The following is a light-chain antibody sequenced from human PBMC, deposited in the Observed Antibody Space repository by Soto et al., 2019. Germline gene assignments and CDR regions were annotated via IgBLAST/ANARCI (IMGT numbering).Light chain of an antibody. CDR3: QQYNSYSWT. V-gene: IGKV1-5*01. Sequence: DIQITQSPSSLSASVGDRVTITCRAGQYIGRYLNWYQQKPGKAPKLLIYDASTLESGVPSRFSGSRSGTEFTLTISSLQPDDFATYYCQQYNSYSWTFGQGTKVDIK. CDR2: DAS. J-gene: IGKJ1*01. CDR1: QYIGRY.